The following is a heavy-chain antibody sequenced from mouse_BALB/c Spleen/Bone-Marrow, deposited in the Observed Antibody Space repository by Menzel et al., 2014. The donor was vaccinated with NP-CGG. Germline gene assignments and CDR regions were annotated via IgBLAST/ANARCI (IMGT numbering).Heavy chain of an antibody. J-gene: IGHJ3*01. CDR3: ARYNYGSSQFAY. CDR1: GFNIKDTY. V-gene: IGHV14-3*02. D-gene: IGHD1-1*01. CDR2: IDPANGNT. Sequence: EIKLKQSGAELVKPGASVKLSCTASGFNIKDTYMHWVKQRPEQGLEWIGRIDPANGNTKYDPKFQGKATITADTSSNTAYLQLSSLTSEDTAVYYCARYNYGSSQFAYWGQGTLVTVSA.